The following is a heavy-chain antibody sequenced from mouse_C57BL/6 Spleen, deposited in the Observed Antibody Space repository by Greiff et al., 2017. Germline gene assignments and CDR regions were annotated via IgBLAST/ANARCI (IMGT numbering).Heavy chain of an antibody. CDR3: ARGGTDYLYFDV. CDR1: GYSITSGYY. CDR2: ISYDGSN. J-gene: IGHJ1*03. Sequence: ESGPGLVKPSQSLSLTCSVTGYSITSGYYWNWIRQFPGNKLEWMGYISYDGSNNYKPSLKNRISITRDTSKNQFFLKLNSVTTEDTATYYCARGGTDYLYFDVWGTGTTVTVSS. D-gene: IGHD4-1*01. V-gene: IGHV3-6*01.